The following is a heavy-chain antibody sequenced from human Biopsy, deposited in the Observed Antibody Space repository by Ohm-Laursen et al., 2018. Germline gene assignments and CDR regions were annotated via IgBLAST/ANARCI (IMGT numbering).Heavy chain of an antibody. CDR3: AHVFEGYFQH. Sequence: TQTLALTYSFSGFSLTNGGLSVGWIRQSPGRALEWLGLIYGDDNKRYSPPLKSRLLITKDTSKNQVVLTLTNVDPVDTGTYYCAHVFEGYFQHWGQGTLVTVSS. CDR2: IYGDDNK. J-gene: IGHJ1*01. CDR1: GFSLTNGGLS. V-gene: IGHV2-5*02.